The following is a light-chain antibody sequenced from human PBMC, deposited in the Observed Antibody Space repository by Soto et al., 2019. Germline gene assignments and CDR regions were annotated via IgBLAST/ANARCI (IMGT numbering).Light chain of an antibody. CDR1: QSVSRY. Sequence: DIVLTQSPGTLSLSPGERATRCCRASQSVSRYLAWYQQKPGQAPRLLIYDASNRATGIPARFSGSGSGTDFTLTINSLEPDDFAVYYCQQRDSWPITFGQGTRLEIK. J-gene: IGKJ5*01. CDR3: QQRDSWPIT. CDR2: DAS. V-gene: IGKV3-11*01.